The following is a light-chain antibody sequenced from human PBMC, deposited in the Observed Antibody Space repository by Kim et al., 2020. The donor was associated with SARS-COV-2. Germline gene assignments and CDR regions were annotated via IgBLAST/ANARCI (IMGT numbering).Light chain of an antibody. CDR1: KLGDKY. CDR3: QAWDSSTWV. CDR2: QDS. Sequence: VSPGQTSSITCSGDKLGDKYACWYQQKPGQSPVLVIYQDSKRPSGIPERFSGSNSGNTATLTISGTQAMDEADYYCQAWDSSTWVFGGGTQLTVL. J-gene: IGLJ3*02. V-gene: IGLV3-1*01.